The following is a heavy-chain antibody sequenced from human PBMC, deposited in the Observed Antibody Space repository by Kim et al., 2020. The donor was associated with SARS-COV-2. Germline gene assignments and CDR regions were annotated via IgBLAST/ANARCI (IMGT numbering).Heavy chain of an antibody. J-gene: IGHJ6*01. CDR2: MYYSGGT. CDR1: GASIRSRDYS. D-gene: IGHD5-12*01. Sequence: SETLSLTCAVSGASIRSRDYSWSWIWQPPGKGLEWIGYMYYSGGTYYNPSLKSRVTISVDGSKNQFSLKLTSVTAADTAVYYCARDHLNGYTVGALDIWG. V-gene: IGHV4-30-2*01. CDR3: ARDHLNGYTVGALDI.